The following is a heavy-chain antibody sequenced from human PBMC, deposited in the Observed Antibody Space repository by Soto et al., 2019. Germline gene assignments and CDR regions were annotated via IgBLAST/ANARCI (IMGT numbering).Heavy chain of an antibody. V-gene: IGHV4-61*05. J-gene: IGHJ5*02. Sequence: PSETLSLTCTVSGGSISSSSYYWGWIRQPPGKGLEWIGNIYYSGSTNYNPSLKSRVTISVDTSKNQFSLKLSSVTAADTAVYYCAREALGYCSGGSCYSHWFDPWGQGTLVTVSS. CDR3: AREALGYCSGGSCYSHWFDP. D-gene: IGHD2-15*01. CDR1: GGSISSSSYY. CDR2: IYYSGST.